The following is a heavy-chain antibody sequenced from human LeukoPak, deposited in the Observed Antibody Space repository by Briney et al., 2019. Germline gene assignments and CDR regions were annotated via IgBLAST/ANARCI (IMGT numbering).Heavy chain of an antibody. Sequence: SETLSLTCTVSGGSISSYYWSWIRQPPGKGLEWIGYIYYSGSTNYNPSLKSRVTISVDTSKNQFSLKLSSVTAADTAVYYCARETAAMVTLWGHGTLVTVSS. CDR1: GGSISSYY. CDR2: IYYSGST. CDR3: ARETAAMVTL. V-gene: IGHV4-59*01. J-gene: IGHJ4*01. D-gene: IGHD5-18*01.